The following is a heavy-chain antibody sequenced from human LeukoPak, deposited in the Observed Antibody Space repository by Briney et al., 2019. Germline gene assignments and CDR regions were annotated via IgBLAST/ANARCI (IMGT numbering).Heavy chain of an antibody. D-gene: IGHD4-17*01. Sequence: GESLKVSCKGSGYSFTSYWIGWVRQMPGKGLEWMGIIYPGDSDTRYSPSFQGQVTISADKSISTAYLQWSSLKASDTAMYYCARAVTNVWDYYYYYGMDVWGQGTTVTVSS. V-gene: IGHV5-51*01. CDR3: ARAVTNVWDYYYYYGMDV. J-gene: IGHJ6*02. CDR1: GYSFTSYW. CDR2: IYPGDSDT.